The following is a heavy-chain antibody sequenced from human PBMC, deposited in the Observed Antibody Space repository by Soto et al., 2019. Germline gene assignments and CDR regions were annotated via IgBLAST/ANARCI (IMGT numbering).Heavy chain of an antibody. CDR3: ARTGYYDYVWGSYTYYFDY. V-gene: IGHV4-59*01. CDR2: IYYSGST. D-gene: IGHD3-16*01. Sequence: SETLSLTCTVSGGSISSYYWSWIRQPPGKGLEWIGYIYYSGSTNYNPSLKSRVTISVDTSKNQFSLKLSSVTAADTAVYYCARTGYYDYVWGSYTYYFDYWGQGTLVTVSS. CDR1: GGSISSYY. J-gene: IGHJ4*02.